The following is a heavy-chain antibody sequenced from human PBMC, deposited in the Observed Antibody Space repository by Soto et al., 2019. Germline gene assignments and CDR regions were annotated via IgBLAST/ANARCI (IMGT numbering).Heavy chain of an antibody. D-gene: IGHD3-3*01. Sequence: GASLKISCKASGYRFTNYWITWMRQTPGQGLECMGMIDPSDSYSNYSPSFQGHVTMSVDKSISSAYLQFSSLKASDTAMYYCASHRDIWSAYSAPDNGGPGTKVTVSA. CDR1: GYRFTNYW. J-gene: IGHJ4*02. CDR2: IDPSDSYS. CDR3: ASHRDIWSAYSAPDN. V-gene: IGHV5-10-1*01.